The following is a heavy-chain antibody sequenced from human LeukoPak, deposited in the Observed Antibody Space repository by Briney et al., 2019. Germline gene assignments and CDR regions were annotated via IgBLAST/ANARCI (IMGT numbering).Heavy chain of an antibody. CDR1: GYTFSGYY. Sequence: ASVKVSCKASGYTFSGYYMHWVRQAPGQGLEWMGWINPNSGGTNYAQKFQGRVTMTTDTSTSTAYMELRSLKSDDTAVYYCASLKNYYDSSGYLVTDAFDIWGQGTMVTVSS. CDR2: INPNSGGT. V-gene: IGHV1-2*02. D-gene: IGHD3-22*01. J-gene: IGHJ3*02. CDR3: ASLKNYYDSSGYLVTDAFDI.